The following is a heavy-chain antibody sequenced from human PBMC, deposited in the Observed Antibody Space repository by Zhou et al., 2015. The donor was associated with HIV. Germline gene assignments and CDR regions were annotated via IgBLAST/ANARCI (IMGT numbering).Heavy chain of an antibody. CDR1: GGTFSSYA. CDR2: IIPMFGTA. CDR3: ARSSVNHDDAFDL. J-gene: IGHJ3*01. Sequence: QVQLVQSGAEVKKPGSSVKVSCKASGGTFSSYAITWVRQAPGQGLEWMGGIIPMFGTANYAQKFQGRVTITADESTSTAYMELSSLTSEDTAIYFCARSSVNHDDAFDLWGQGTNLIVSS. V-gene: IGHV1-69*01. D-gene: IGHD1-14*01.